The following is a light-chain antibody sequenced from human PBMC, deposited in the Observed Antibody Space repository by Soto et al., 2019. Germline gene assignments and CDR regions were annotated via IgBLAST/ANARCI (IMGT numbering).Light chain of an antibody. CDR2: GAS. CDR3: HQFGSSPLAFT. CDR1: QSVSTRY. V-gene: IGKV3-20*01. Sequence: ESMLTQSPGTLSLSPGERATLSCRASQSVSTRYLAWYQQKPGQAPRLLIYGASIRAAGIPDKFSGSGSGTDFNLPISRLEHEAFAVYYCHQFGSSPLAFTFGQGTKLEI. J-gene: IGKJ2*01.